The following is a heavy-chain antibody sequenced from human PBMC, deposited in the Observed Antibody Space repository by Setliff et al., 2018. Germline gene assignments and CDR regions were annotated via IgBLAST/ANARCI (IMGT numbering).Heavy chain of an antibody. CDR2: INHSGST. CDR3: ARDPGRTYYYDSSGYENAFDI. Sequence: SETLSLTCAVYGRSFSTYYWIWIRQPPGKGLEWIGEINHSGSTNYNPSLKSRVTISVDTSKNQFSLKLSSVTAADTAVYYCARDPGRTYYYDSSGYENAFDIWGQGTMVTVSS. J-gene: IGHJ3*02. V-gene: IGHV4-34*01. CDR1: GRSFSTYY. D-gene: IGHD3-22*01.